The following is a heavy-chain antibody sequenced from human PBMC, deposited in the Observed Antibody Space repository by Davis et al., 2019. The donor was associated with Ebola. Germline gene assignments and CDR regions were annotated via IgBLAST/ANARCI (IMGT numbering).Heavy chain of an antibody. CDR1: GFTFSSYA. CDR3: ARDFYDNRAVDS. CDR2: IYSGGST. J-gene: IGHJ4*02. Sequence: GGSLRLSCDASGFTFSSYARSWVRQSPGKGLEWVSVIYSGGSTYYGDSVKGRFTISRDSSKNTLFLQMNSLRAEDTAVYYCARDFYDNRAVDSWGQGTLVTVSS. V-gene: IGHV3-66*01. D-gene: IGHD3-22*01.